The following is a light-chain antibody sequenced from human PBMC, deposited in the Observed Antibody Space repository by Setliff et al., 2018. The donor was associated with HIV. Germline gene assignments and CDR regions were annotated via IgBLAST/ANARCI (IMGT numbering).Light chain of an antibody. J-gene: IGLJ1*01. CDR2: DVN. CDR3: CSYAGGPYV. Sequence: QSALTQPRSVSGSPGQSATISCTGTSSDVGGYNYVSWYQQYPGKAPKVIIYDVNKRPSGVPDRFSGSKSANTASLTISGLQAEDEADYYCCSYAGGPYVFGTGTKVTVL. CDR1: SSDVGGYNY. V-gene: IGLV2-11*01.